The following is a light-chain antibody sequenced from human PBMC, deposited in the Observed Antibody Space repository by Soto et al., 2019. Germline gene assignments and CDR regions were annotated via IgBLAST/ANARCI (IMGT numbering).Light chain of an antibody. Sequence: EIVLTQSPGTLSLSPGERATLSCRASQSVTSSSFLAWYQQKPGQAPRLLIYGASIRATGIPDRFSGSGSGTDFTLTIIRLEPEDFAVYYCQQYGSSLPYTFGQGTKLEIK. CDR1: QSVTSSSF. CDR3: QQYGSSLPYT. CDR2: GAS. J-gene: IGKJ2*01. V-gene: IGKV3-20*01.